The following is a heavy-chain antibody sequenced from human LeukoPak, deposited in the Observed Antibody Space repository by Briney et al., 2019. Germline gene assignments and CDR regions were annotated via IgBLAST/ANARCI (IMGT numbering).Heavy chain of an antibody. J-gene: IGHJ5*02. V-gene: IGHV4-34*01. Sequence: SETLSLTCAVYGGSFSGYYWSWIRQPPGKGLEWIGEINHSGSTNYNPSLKSRVTISVDTSKNQFSLKLTSVTAADTAVYYCARRDESSGYYYWFDPWGQGTLVTVSS. CDR1: GGSFSGYY. CDR2: INHSGST. D-gene: IGHD3-22*01. CDR3: ARRDESSGYYYWFDP.